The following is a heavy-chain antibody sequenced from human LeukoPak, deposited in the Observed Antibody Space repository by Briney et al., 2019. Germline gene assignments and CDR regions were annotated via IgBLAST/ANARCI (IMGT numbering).Heavy chain of an antibody. V-gene: IGHV3-21*01. D-gene: IGHD5-24*01. CDR3: ARGRRDGYNLIDAFDI. Sequence: SGGSLRLSCVASGFTFSSYSMNWVRQAPGKGLEWVSSISGSSSYIYYSDSVKGRFTISRDNAKKSLYLQMNSLRAEDTAVYYCARGRRDGYNLIDAFDIWGQGTMVTVSS. J-gene: IGHJ3*02. CDR2: ISGSSSYI. CDR1: GFTFSSYS.